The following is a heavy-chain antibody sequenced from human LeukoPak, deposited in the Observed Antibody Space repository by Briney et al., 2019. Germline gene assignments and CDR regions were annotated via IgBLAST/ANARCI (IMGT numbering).Heavy chain of an antibody. CDR3: AGQARPGAAEGAFDI. Sequence: GGSLRLSCTASGFTFSSYDMHWVRQDKGKGLEWVSAISTAGDTYYLGSVKGRFTISRENAKNSFYLQMNSLRAGDTAVYYCAGQARPGAAEGAFDIWGQGTMVTVSS. D-gene: IGHD2-2*01. J-gene: IGHJ3*02. CDR1: GFTFSSYD. CDR2: ISTAGDT. V-gene: IGHV3-13*01.